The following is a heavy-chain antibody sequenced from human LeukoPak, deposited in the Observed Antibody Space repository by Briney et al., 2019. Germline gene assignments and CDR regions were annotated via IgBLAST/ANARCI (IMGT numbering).Heavy chain of an antibody. V-gene: IGHV3-21*01. CDR2: ISSSSSYI. D-gene: IGHD2-2*01. Sequence: GGSLRLSCGTSGFTFSFYGMHWVRQAPGKGLEWVSSISSSSSYIYYADSVKGRFTISRDNAKNSLYLQMNSLRAEDTAVYYCARTNLELGYCSSTSRPRIANGFDPWGQGTLVTVSS. CDR1: GFTFSFYG. CDR3: ARTNLELGYCSSTSRPRIANGFDP. J-gene: IGHJ5*02.